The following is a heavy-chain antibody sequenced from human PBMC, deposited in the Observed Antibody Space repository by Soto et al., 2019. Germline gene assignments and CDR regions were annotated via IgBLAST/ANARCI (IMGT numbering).Heavy chain of an antibody. CDR3: ARDSLEGSPIASIAARHYYYYYGMDV. CDR2: IYYSGST. J-gene: IGHJ6*02. Sequence: PSETLSLTCTVSGGSISSGGYYWSWIRQHPGKGLEWIGYIYYSGSTYYNPSLKSRVTISVGTSKNQFSLKLSSVTAADTAVYYCARDSLEGSPIASIAARHYYYYYGMDVWGQGTTVTVSS. CDR1: GGSISSGGYY. V-gene: IGHV4-31*03. D-gene: IGHD6-6*01.